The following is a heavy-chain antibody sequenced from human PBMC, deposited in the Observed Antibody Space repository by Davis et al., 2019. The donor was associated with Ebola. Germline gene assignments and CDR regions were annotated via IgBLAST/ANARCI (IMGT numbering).Heavy chain of an antibody. J-gene: IGHJ6*02. D-gene: IGHD3-22*01. CDR2: IFGTV. CDR3: ATASSDYHYYYAMDV. V-gene: IGHV1-69*06. CDR1: GGTFSDYN. Sequence: AASVKVSCKASGGTFSDYNMIWVRQAPGQGLEWMGGIFGTVKYGQKFQGRVTITADKSTSTAYLELSSLRSEDTAVYYCATASSDYHYYYAMDVWGQGTTVTVSS.